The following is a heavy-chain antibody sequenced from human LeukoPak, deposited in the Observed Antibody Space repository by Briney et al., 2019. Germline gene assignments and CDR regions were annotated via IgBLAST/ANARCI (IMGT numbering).Heavy chain of an antibody. CDR2: IYHSGST. CDR1: GGSISSSNW. CDR3: ASFGTTVITFHAFDI. D-gene: IGHD4-17*01. Sequence: SETLSLTCAVSGGSISSSNWWSWVRQPPGKGLEWIGEIYHSGSTNYNPSLKSRVTLSVDKSKNQFSLKLSSVTAADTAVYYCASFGTTVITFHAFDIWGQGTMVTVSS. V-gene: IGHV4-4*02. J-gene: IGHJ3*02.